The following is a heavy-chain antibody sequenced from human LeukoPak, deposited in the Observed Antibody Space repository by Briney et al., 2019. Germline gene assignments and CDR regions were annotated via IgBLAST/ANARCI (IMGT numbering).Heavy chain of an antibody. J-gene: IGHJ4*02. CDR2: ISLSGLT. CDR1: GGSISSYY. Sequence: SETLSLTRTVSGGSISSYYWSWVRQPPGQGLEWIGEISLSGLTNYNPSLKSRVTMSLDKSKNLLSLTLTSVTAADTAVYYCSRESGAFSPFGYWGQGTLVTVTS. D-gene: IGHD1-26*01. V-gene: IGHV4-59*12. CDR3: SRESGAFSPFGY.